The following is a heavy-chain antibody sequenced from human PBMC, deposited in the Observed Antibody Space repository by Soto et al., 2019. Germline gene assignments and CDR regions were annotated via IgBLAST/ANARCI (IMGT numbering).Heavy chain of an antibody. CDR2: ISYDGSNK. CDR3: ARVDSEATILIDY. CDR1: GFTFSSYA. V-gene: IGHV3-30-3*01. D-gene: IGHD5-12*01. Sequence: QVQLVESGGGVVQPGRSLRLSCAASGFTFSSYAMHWVGQAPGKRLEWVAVISYDGSNKYYADSVKGRFTISRDNSKNTLYLQMNSLRAEDTVVYYCARVDSEATILIDYWGQGTLVTVSS. J-gene: IGHJ4*02.